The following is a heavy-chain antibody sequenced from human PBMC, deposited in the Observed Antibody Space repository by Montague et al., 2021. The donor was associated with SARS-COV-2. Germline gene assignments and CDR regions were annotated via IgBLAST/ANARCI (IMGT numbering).Heavy chain of an antibody. CDR3: AKGVLSESSVGEDY. CDR2: TYYRSKWYN. CDR1: GDSVSSNRAA. J-gene: IGHJ4*02. Sequence: CAISGDSVSSNRAAWNWIRQSPSRGLEWLGRTYYRSKWYNDYAISVKSRITINPDTSKNQFSLQLNSVTPEDTAVYYCAKGVLSESSVGEDYWGQGTLVTVSS. D-gene: IGHD3-22*01. V-gene: IGHV6-1*01.